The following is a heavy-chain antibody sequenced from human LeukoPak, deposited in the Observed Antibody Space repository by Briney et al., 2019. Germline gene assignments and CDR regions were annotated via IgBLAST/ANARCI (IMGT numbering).Heavy chain of an antibody. J-gene: IGHJ3*02. CDR1: GGSISSYY. CDR3: ARDPMAGTFRAFDI. CDR2: IYYSGST. D-gene: IGHD6-19*01. V-gene: IGHV4-59*12. Sequence: SETLSLTCTVSGGSISSYYWSWIRQPPGKGLEWIGYIYYSGSTNYNPSLKSRVTISVDTSKNQFSLKLNSVTAADTAVYYCARDPMAGTFRAFDIWGQGTMVTVSS.